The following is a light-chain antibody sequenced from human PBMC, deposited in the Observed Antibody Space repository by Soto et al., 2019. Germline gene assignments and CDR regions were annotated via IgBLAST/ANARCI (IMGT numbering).Light chain of an antibody. CDR2: YDN. Sequence: QSVLTQPPSASGTSGQRVTISCSGSSSNIGTNIVNWYQQLPGTAPKLLIYYDNQRPSGVPDRFSGSKSGTSASLAISGLQSEDEADYYCAAWDDSLNGPVFGGGTQLTVL. CDR1: SSNIGTNI. CDR3: AAWDDSLNGPV. J-gene: IGLJ2*01. V-gene: IGLV1-44*01.